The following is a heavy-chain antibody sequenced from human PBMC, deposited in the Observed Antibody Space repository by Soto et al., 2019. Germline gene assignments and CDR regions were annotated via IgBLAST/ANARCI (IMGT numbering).Heavy chain of an antibody. J-gene: IGHJ4*02. D-gene: IGHD6-19*01. Sequence: QVQLVESGGGVVQPGRSLRVSCAASGFTFSIYAMHWVRQAPGTGLEWVAVISYDRTKTYYADSVKGRFTISRDNSKNRVYLQNNSLRDEDTAMYYCAKDRCWRRQWVIDPSDYWGQGTLVTVSP. CDR3: AKDRCWRRQWVIDPSDY. CDR2: ISYDRTKT. V-gene: IGHV3-30*18. CDR1: GFTFSIYA.